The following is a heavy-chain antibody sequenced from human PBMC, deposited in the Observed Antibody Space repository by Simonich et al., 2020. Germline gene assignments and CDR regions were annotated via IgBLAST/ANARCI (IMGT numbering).Heavy chain of an antibody. CDR2: IYYSGST. Sequence: QVQLQESGPGLVKPSETLSLTCTVSGGSISSYYWSWIRQPPGKGLEWIGYIYYSGSTNYNPALKSRVTISVDTSKSQFSLKLSSVTAADTAVYYCARHDRWLQFYFDYWGQGTLVTVSS. CDR3: ARHDRWLQFYFDY. J-gene: IGHJ4*02. V-gene: IGHV4-59*08. CDR1: GGSISSYY. D-gene: IGHD5-12*01.